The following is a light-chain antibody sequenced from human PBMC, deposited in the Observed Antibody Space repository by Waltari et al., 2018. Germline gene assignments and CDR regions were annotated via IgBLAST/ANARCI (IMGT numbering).Light chain of an antibody. CDR2: DAS. CDR3: QQRSNWPRIT. CDR1: QSVSSY. Sequence: EIVLTQSPTTLSLSPGERATLSCRASQSVSSYLAWYQQKPGQAPRLLIYDASIRATGIAARFSGSGSGTDFTLTISTLEPEDVAVYYCQQRSNWPRITFGQGTRLEIK. J-gene: IGKJ5*01. V-gene: IGKV3-11*01.